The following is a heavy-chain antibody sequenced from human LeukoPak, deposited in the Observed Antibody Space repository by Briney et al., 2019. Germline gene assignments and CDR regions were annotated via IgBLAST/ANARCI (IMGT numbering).Heavy chain of an antibody. Sequence: GESLKISCKGSGYRFTNYWIGWVRPMPGKGLEWMGLIYPGDSDTRYSPSFQGQVTISADKSINTAYLQWSSLKASDTAMYYCATGGDSSTSCYRCFDYWGQGTLVTVSS. CDR1: GYRFTNYW. D-gene: IGHD2-2*02. V-gene: IGHV5-51*01. CDR2: IYPGDSDT. J-gene: IGHJ4*02. CDR3: ATGGDSSTSCYRCFDY.